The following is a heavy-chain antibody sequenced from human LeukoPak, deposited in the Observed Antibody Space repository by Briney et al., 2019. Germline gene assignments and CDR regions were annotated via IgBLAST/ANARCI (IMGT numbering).Heavy chain of an antibody. CDR2: ISGSGGST. Sequence: GGSLRLSCAASGFTFSSYAVSWVRRAPGKGLERVSAISGSGGSTYYADSVKGRFTISRDNSKNTLYLQMNSLRAEDTAVYCCAKKGDLTDSYYFDYWGQGTLVTVSS. CDR3: AKKGDLTDSYYFDY. J-gene: IGHJ4*02. V-gene: IGHV3-23*01. D-gene: IGHD3-9*01. CDR1: GFTFSSYA.